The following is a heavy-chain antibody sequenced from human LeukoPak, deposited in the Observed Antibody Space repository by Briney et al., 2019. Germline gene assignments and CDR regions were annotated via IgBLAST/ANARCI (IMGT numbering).Heavy chain of an antibody. V-gene: IGHV3-48*03. D-gene: IGHD6-19*01. CDR1: GFTFSSYE. CDR2: VSSSGSTI. Sequence: GGSLRLSCAASGFTFSSYEMNWVRQAPGKGLEWVSYVSSSGSTIYYADSVKGRFTISRDNAKNSLYLQMNSLRAEDTAVYYCARGGYSSGWSTKYYYMDVWGKGTTVTVSS. CDR3: ARGGYSSGWSTKYYYMDV. J-gene: IGHJ6*03.